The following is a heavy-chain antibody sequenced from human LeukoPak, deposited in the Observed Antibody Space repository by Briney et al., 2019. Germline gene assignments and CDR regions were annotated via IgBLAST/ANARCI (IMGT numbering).Heavy chain of an antibody. V-gene: IGHV3-30*03. D-gene: IGHD3-10*01. J-gene: IGHJ6*03. CDR2: ISFDGSLT. CDR3: ARGGIPTGPYYYFYYMDV. CDR1: GFTFSSHG. Sequence: GGYLRLSCAAYGFTFSSHGFHWVRQAPGKGLDWVALISFDGSLTYFADSVKGRFTISRDNSRNTLYLQMNSLRGEDAAVYSCARGGIPTGPYYYFYYMDVWGKGTAVAVSS.